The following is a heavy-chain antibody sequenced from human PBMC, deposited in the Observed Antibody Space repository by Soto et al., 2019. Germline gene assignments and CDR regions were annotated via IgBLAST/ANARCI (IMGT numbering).Heavy chain of an antibody. V-gene: IGHV3-7*05. Sequence: ESGGGLVQPGGSLRLSCAASGFSFSTYWMNWVRQAPGKGLEWVANIDHDGGTRGYVASVKGRFTISRDNAKNSLYLQMNSLGVDDTALYYCASDLYSGTSDYWGQGTLVTVSS. CDR1: GFSFSTYW. J-gene: IGHJ4*02. CDR3: ASDLYSGTSDY. D-gene: IGHD1-26*01. CDR2: IDHDGGTR.